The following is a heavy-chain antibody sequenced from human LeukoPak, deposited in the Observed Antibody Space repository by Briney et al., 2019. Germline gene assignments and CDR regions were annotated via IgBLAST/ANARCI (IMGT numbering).Heavy chain of an antibody. D-gene: IGHD5-18*01. CDR3: GIQLWSRDYYGMDV. CDR1: GGTFSSYA. CDR2: VIPILGIA. Sequence: SVKVSCKASGGTFSSYAISWVRQAPGQGLEWMGRVIPILGIANYAQKFQGRVTITADKSTSTAYMELSSLRSEDTAVYYCGIQLWSRDYYGMDVWGQGTTVTVSS. J-gene: IGHJ6*02. V-gene: IGHV1-69*04.